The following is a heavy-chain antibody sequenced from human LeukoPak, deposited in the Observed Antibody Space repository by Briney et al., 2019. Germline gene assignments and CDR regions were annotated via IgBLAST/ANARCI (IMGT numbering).Heavy chain of an antibody. D-gene: IGHD6-13*01. CDR3: AGSWYEFDY. J-gene: IGHJ4*02. Sequence: PGGSLRLSCAASGFTFSSYEMNWVRQAPGKGLEWVSYISSSGSTIYYADSAKGRFTISRDNAKNSLYLQMNSLRAEDTAVYYCAGSWYEFDYWGQGTLVTVSS. V-gene: IGHV3-48*03. CDR1: GFTFSSYE. CDR2: ISSSGSTI.